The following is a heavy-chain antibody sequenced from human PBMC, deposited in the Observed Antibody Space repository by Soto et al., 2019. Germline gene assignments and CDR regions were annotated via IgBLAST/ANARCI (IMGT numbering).Heavy chain of an antibody. D-gene: IGHD3-22*01. CDR2: ISTDGSGT. Sequence: GGSLRLSCAASGFTFSSYWMHWVRQAPGKGLVWVSRISTDGSGTTYADSVKGRFTISRDNAKNTLYLQMNSLRAEDTAVYYCARVRYYDGRGFFDYWGQGA. V-gene: IGHV3-74*03. CDR1: GFTFSSYW. J-gene: IGHJ4*02. CDR3: ARVRYYDGRGFFDY.